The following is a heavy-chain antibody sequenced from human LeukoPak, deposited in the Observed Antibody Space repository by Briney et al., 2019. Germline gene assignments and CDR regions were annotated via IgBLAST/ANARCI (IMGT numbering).Heavy chain of an antibody. CDR1: GGSISSYY. Sequence: ASETLSLTCTVSGGSISSYYWSWIRQPAGKGLEWIGRIHTSGSTNYKPSLKSRVTMSVDTSKNQFSLKLSSVTAADTAVYYCARGGMHSSGLDYWGQGTLVTVSS. CDR2: IHTSGST. CDR3: ARGGMHSSGLDY. V-gene: IGHV4-4*07. J-gene: IGHJ4*02. D-gene: IGHD3-22*01.